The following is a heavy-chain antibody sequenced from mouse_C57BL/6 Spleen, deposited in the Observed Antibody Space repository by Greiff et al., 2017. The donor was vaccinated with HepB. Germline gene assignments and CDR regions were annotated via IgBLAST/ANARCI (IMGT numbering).Heavy chain of an antibody. D-gene: IGHD1-1*01. J-gene: IGHJ4*01. CDR2: IDPSDSET. CDR1: GYTFTSYW. CDR3: ARSIYYDGSSYGDYAMDY. V-gene: IGHV1-52*01. Sequence: QVQLQQPGAELVRPGSSVKLSCKASGYTFTSYWMHWVKQRPIQGLEWIGNIDPSDSETHYNQKFKDKATLTVDKSSSTAYMQVSSLTSEDSAVYYCARSIYYDGSSYGDYAMDYWGQGTSVTVAS.